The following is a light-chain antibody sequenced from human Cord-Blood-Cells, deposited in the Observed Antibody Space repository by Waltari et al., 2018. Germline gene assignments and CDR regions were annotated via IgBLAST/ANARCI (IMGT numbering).Light chain of an antibody. CDR3: QQYKSYPYS. J-gene: IGKJ2*03. CDR1: QSISSW. V-gene: IGKV1-5*03. CDR2: KAS. Sequence: DIQMTQSPSTLSASVGDRVTITCRASQSISSWLAWDQQNPGRAPKLLIYKASSLESGVPSRFSGSGSGTEFTLTISSLQPDDFATYYCQQYKSYPYSFGQGTKLEIK.